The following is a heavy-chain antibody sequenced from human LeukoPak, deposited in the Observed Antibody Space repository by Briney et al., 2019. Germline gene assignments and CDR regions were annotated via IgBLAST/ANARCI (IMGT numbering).Heavy chain of an antibody. Sequence: SETLSLTCTVSGGSISSGSYYWSSIRQPAGKGLEWIGRIYTSGSTNYNPSLKSRVTISVDTSKNQFSLKLGSVTAADTAVYYCAGTLGYYFDYWGQGTLVTVSS. J-gene: IGHJ4*02. D-gene: IGHD7-27*01. CDR3: AGTLGYYFDY. V-gene: IGHV4-61*02. CDR1: GGSISSGSYY. CDR2: IYTSGST.